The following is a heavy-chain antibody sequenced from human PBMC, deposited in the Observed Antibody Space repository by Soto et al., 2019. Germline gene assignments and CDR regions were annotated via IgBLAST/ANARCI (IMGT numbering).Heavy chain of an antibody. D-gene: IGHD4-17*01. CDR1: GGSISSGGDY. J-gene: IGHJ5*02. Sequence: QVQLQESGPGLVKPSQTLSLTCTVSGGSISSGGDYWSWIRKHPGKGLEWIGYIYYSGSTYYNPSLKSRVTISVDTSNNQSSLKLSSVTAADTAVYYCARDSSRLRNNWFDPWGQGTLVTVSS. CDR3: ARDSSRLRNNWFDP. CDR2: IYYSGST. V-gene: IGHV4-31*03.